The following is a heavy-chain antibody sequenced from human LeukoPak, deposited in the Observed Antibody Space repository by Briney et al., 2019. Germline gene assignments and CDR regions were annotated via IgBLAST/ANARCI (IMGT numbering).Heavy chain of an antibody. CDR3: ARVSRAQRSDI. CDR1: GGSISSYY. D-gene: IGHD5-24*01. CDR2: IYYSGST. J-gene: IGHJ3*02. V-gene: IGHV4-59*01. Sequence: PSETLSLTCTVSGGSISSYYWSWIRQPPGKGLEWIGYIYYSGSTNYNPSLKSRVTISVDTSKNQFSLKLSSVTAADTAVYYCARVSRAQRSDIWGQGTMVTVSS.